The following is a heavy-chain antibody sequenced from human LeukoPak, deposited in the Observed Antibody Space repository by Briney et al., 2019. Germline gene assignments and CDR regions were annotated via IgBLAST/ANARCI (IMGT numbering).Heavy chain of an antibody. CDR3: ATRPNTGYYCYMDV. Sequence: GASVKVSFKVSGYTLTELSMHWVRQAPGKGLEWMGGFDPEDGETIYAQKFQGGVTMTEDTSTDTAYMELSSLRSEDTAVYYCATRPNTGYYCYMDVWGKGTTVTVSS. CDR2: FDPEDGET. CDR1: GYTLTELS. J-gene: IGHJ6*03. V-gene: IGHV1-24*01. D-gene: IGHD3-10*01.